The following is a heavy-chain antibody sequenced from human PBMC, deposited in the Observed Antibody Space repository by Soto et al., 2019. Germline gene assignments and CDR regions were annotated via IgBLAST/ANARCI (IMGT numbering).Heavy chain of an antibody. V-gene: IGHV3-53*01. Sequence: PXVSLRLSCAASGFTFSSYGMSWVRQAPGKGLEWVSVIYSGGSTYYADSVKGRFTISRDNSKNTLYLQMNSLRAEDTAVYYCASGGNRGWHPSYYWGQGTLVTVSS. CDR2: IYSGGST. CDR1: GFTFSSYG. J-gene: IGHJ4*02. CDR3: ASGGNRGWHPSYY. D-gene: IGHD3-16*01.